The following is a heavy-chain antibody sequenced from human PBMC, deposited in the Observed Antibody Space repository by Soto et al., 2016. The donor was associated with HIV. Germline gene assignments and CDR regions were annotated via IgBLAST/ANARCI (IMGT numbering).Heavy chain of an antibody. V-gene: IGHV1-2*02. CDR1: KYTFTAFY. Sequence: QVQLVQSGAEVKKPGASVKVSCKASKYTFTAFYMHWVRQAPGQGLEWVGWINPNSGGTKSAQRFQGRVTMTRDTSISTAYMELSRLRSDDTAVYYCATATYYYDSSGYYYAYWGQGTLVTVSS. CDR2: INPNSGGT. CDR3: ATATYYYDSSGYYYAY. J-gene: IGHJ4*02. D-gene: IGHD3-22*01.